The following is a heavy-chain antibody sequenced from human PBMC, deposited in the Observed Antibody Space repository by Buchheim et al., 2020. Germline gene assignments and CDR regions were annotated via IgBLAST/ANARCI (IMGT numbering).Heavy chain of an antibody. Sequence: EVQLVESGGGLVKPGGSLRLSCAASGFTFSSYSMNWVRQAPGKGLEWVSSISSSSSYIYYADSVKGRFTISRDNAKNSLYLQMNSLRAEDTAVYYCAREGDYVSAIVFGGPEFDPWGQGTL. CDR3: AREGDYVSAIVFGGPEFDP. V-gene: IGHV3-21*01. CDR1: GFTFSSYS. D-gene: IGHD3-16*01. CDR2: ISSSSSYI. J-gene: IGHJ5*02.